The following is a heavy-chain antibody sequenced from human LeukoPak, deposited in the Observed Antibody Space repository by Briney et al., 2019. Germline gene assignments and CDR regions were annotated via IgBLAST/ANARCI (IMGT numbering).Heavy chain of an antibody. D-gene: IGHD6-19*01. J-gene: IGHJ5*02. V-gene: IGHV4-61*01. CDR3: AREEEASSSGWYQYNWFDP. CDR2: IYYSGST. CDR1: GGPVSSGSYY. Sequence: SETLSLTCTVSGGPVSSGSYYWSWIRQPPGKGLEWIGYIYYSGSTNYNPSLKSRVTISVDTSKNQFSLKLSSVTAADTAVYYCAREEEASSSGWYQYNWFDPWGQGTLVTVSS.